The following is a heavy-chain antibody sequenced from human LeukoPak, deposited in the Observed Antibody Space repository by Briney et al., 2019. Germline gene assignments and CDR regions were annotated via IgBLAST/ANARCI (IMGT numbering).Heavy chain of an antibody. J-gene: IGHJ3*02. Sequence: HPGGSLRLSCAASGFTVNSNYMSWVRQAPGKGLECISAIYSGDHTYYADSVKGRFTMSRDNSKNTVYLDMNSLRAEYTAVYFCARDARLDAFDIWGQGTMVTVSS. V-gene: IGHV3-66*01. CDR3: ARDARLDAFDI. CDR1: GFTVNSNY. CDR2: IYSGDHT.